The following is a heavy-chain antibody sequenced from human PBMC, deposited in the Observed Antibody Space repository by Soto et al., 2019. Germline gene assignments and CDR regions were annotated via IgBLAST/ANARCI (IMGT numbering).Heavy chain of an antibody. CDR3: AKAYYYDGY. Sequence: QVHLVESGGGVVQPGRSLRLSCAASGFTFSDYGMHWVRQAPGKGLEWVAVISDDGSKKYYADSVKGRFTISRDNSENTLYLQMNSLRPEDTAVYYCAKAYYYDGYWGQGTLVTVAS. D-gene: IGHD3-22*01. CDR2: ISDDGSKK. J-gene: IGHJ4*02. V-gene: IGHV3-30*18. CDR1: GFTFSDYG.